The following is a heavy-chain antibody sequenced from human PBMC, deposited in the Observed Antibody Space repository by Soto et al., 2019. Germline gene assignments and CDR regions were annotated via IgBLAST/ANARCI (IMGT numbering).Heavy chain of an antibody. CDR3: ATSPYSSGHKIAGALDWYFDL. V-gene: IGHV5-51*01. J-gene: IGHJ2*01. CDR2: IYPGDSDT. CDR1: GYSFTNYW. Sequence: EVQLVQSGAEVKKPGESLKISCKGSGYSFTNYWIGWVRQMPGKGLEWMGIIYPGDSDTRYSLSFQGQVTISADKSISTAYLQWSSLKASDTAMYYCATSPYSSGHKIAGALDWYFDLWGRGTLVTVSS. D-gene: IGHD6-19*01.